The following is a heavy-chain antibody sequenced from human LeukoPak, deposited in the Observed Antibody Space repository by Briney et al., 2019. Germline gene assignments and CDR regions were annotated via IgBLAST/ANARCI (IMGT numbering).Heavy chain of an antibody. V-gene: IGHV3-23*01. CDR3: AKNKDWNDEELDY. Sequence: GGSLRLSCAASGFTFSSYAMSWVRQAPGKGLEWVSAISGSGGSTYYADSVKGRFTISRDNSKNTLYLQMNSMRAEDTAVYYCAKNKDWNDEELDYWGQGTLVTVSS. CDR2: ISGSGGST. J-gene: IGHJ4*02. CDR1: GFTFSSYA. D-gene: IGHD1-1*01.